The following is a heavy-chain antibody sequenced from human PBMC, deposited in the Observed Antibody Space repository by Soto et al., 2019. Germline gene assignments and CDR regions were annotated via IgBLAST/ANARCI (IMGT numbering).Heavy chain of an antibody. D-gene: IGHD2-2*01. J-gene: IGHJ5*02. CDR2: VYYSGSS. Sequence: SETLSLTCTVSGDSISGGASFWSWIRQPPGKGLEWIANVYYSGSSYYNPSLKSRLTISVDTTKNQFSLQLKSMTAADTAVYYCAKLYCTSSTCYFPGWLDHWGQGNMLTVS. CDR3: AKLYCTSSTCYFPGWLDH. CDR1: GDSISGGASF. V-gene: IGHV4-31*03.